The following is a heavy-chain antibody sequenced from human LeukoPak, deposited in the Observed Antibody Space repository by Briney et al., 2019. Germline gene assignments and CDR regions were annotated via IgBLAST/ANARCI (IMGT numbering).Heavy chain of an antibody. Sequence: SETLSLTCTVSGGSISSYYWSWIRQPPGKGLEWIGHIYTSGSTNYNPSLKSRVTISVDTFKNQFSLKLSSVTAADTAVYYCARGTFNYYDSSGYYSLRRDDAFDIWGQGTMVTVSS. V-gene: IGHV4-4*09. CDR2: IYTSGST. CDR1: GGSISSYY. CDR3: ARGTFNYYDSSGYYSLRRDDAFDI. D-gene: IGHD3-22*01. J-gene: IGHJ3*02.